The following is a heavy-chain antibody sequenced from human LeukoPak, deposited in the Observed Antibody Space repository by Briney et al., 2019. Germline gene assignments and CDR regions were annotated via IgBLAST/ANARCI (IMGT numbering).Heavy chain of an antibody. V-gene: IGHV1-24*01. CDR3: ATPRDGYNQFDY. CDR2: FDPEDGET. Sequence: ASVKVSCKVSGYTLTELSMHWVRQAPGKGVEWMGGFDPEDGETIYAQKFQGRVTMTEDTSTDTAYMELSSLRSEDTAVYYCATPRDGYNQFDYWGQGTLVTVSS. J-gene: IGHJ4*02. CDR1: GYTLTELS. D-gene: IGHD5-24*01.